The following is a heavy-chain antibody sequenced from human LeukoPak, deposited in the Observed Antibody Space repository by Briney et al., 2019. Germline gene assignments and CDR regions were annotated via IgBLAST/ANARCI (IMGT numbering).Heavy chain of an antibody. V-gene: IGHV3-23*01. CDR1: GFIFSSHG. D-gene: IGHD5-24*01. CDR3: ARRSRDGWYFDY. CDR2: ISPSGDIT. J-gene: IGHJ4*02. Sequence: GGSLRLSCAASGFIFSSHGMNWVRQAPGKGLEWVSGISPSGDITYYADSVKGRFTISRDNSKNTLYLQMNSLRAEDTAVYYCARRSRDGWYFDYWGQGTLVTVSS.